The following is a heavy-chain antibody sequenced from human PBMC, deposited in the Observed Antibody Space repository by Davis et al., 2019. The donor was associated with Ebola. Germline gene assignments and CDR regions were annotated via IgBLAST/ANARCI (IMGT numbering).Heavy chain of an antibody. V-gene: IGHV5-51*01. CDR1: EYIFTAYW. D-gene: IGHD5-24*01. J-gene: IGHJ3*01. CDR2: IYPGDSDT. Sequence: KVSCHGSEYIFTAYWIGWARQMPGKGLEWMGMIYPGDSDTRYSPSFQGQVTISADKSINTAYMQWSSLKASDTAMYYCARGAGYNDRGDGFNVWGHGTMVTVSS. CDR3: ARGAGYNDRGDGFNV.